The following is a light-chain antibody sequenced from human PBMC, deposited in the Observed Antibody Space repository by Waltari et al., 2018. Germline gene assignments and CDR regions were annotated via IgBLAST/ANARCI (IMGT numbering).Light chain of an antibody. Sequence: QLVLTQSPSVSASPGASANLTCTLPSGHSSNVSAWHHQQPGKGPRYLMKVNSDGSHSKGDEIPDRFSCSSSGPERCLTISSLQSDDEADYYCQTGGHGTWVFGGGTKLTVL. CDR3: QTGGHGTWV. J-gene: IGLJ3*02. V-gene: IGLV4-69*01. CDR2: VNSDGSH. CDR1: SGHSSNV.